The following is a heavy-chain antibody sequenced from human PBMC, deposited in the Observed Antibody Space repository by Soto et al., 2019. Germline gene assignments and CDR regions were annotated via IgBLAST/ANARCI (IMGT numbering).Heavy chain of an antibody. CDR3: AKESQYRLPAGADY. CDR2: ISGSGGTT. J-gene: IGHJ4*02. V-gene: IGHV3-23*01. D-gene: IGHD2-2*01. Sequence: EVQLLESGGGLVQPGGSLRLSCAVSGFTFSSYAMSWVRQAPGKGLEWVSAISGSGGTTYYAVSVKGRFSISRDNSKNALYLQMNSLRAEVTAVYYCAKESQYRLPAGADYWGQGTLFAVAS. CDR1: GFTFSSYA.